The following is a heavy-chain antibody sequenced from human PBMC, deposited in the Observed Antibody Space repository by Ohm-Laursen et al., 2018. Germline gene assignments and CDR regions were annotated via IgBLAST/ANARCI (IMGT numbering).Heavy chain of an antibody. CDR2: IRGDDDTT. Sequence: SLRLSCAASGFIFKNYAMNWVRQTPGKGLEWVSVIRGDDDTTYYIDSVKGRFTISRDNSRDTLYLQMNSLRAEDTAVYYCAKESGSRDWYFDLWGRGTLVTVSS. J-gene: IGHJ2*01. D-gene: IGHD1-26*01. CDR1: GFIFKNYA. CDR3: AKESGSRDWYFDL. V-gene: IGHV3-23*01.